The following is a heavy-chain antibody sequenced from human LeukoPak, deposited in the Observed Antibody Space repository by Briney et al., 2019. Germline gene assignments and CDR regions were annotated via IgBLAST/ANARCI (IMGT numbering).Heavy chain of an antibody. CDR1: GFTFSSYS. D-gene: IGHD1-26*01. CDR2: ISSSSSTI. Sequence: GGSLRLSCAASGFTFSSYSMNWVRQAPGKGLEWVSYISSSSSTIYYADSVKGRFTISRDNAKNSLYLQMNSLRAEDTAIYYCARDPYSGSYGDSYYYYMDVWGKGTTVTISS. V-gene: IGHV3-48*04. J-gene: IGHJ6*03. CDR3: ARDPYSGSYGDSYYYYMDV.